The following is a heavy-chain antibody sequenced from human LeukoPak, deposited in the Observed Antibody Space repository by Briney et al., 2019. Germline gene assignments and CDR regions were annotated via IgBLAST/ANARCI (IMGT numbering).Heavy chain of an antibody. V-gene: IGHV4-59*01. CDR2: IYYSGST. CDR3: ASSGSFRQQLVK. CDR1: GGSISSYY. D-gene: IGHD6-13*01. J-gene: IGHJ4*02. Sequence: PSETLSLTCIVSGGSISSYYWSWIRQPPGKGLEWIGYIYYSGSTNYNPSLKSRVTISVDTSKNQFSLKLSSVTAADTAVYYCASSGSFRQQLVKWGQGTLVTVSS.